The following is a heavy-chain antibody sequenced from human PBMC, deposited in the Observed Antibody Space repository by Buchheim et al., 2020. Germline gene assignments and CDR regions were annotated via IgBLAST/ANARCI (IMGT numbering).Heavy chain of an antibody. CDR1: GYNLSSHW. J-gene: IGHJ4*02. V-gene: IGHV5-51*01. Sequence: EVQLVQSGAEVKKPGGSLKISCKGSGYNLSSHWIAWVRQMPGKGLEWMGIIYPGDSDTRYSPSFQGQFTISAATPISPAFPQWSGLEAPDTAMYYCAKVAAASTQEFDYWGQGTL. CDR3: AKVAAASTQEFDY. D-gene: IGHD6-25*01. CDR2: IYPGDSDT.